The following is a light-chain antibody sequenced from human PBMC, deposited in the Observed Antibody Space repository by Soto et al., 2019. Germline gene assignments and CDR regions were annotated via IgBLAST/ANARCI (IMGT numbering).Light chain of an antibody. J-gene: IGLJ1*01. CDR2: EVT. CDR1: SSDVVGYNF. CDR3: SSYAGSNNRYV. Sequence: QSALAQPPSASGSPGQSVAISCSGTSSDVVGYNFVSWYQQHPGKAPKVIIYEVTKRPSGVPDRFSGSKSGNTASLTVSGLQAEDEAHYYCSSYAGSNNRYVFGTGTKLTVL. V-gene: IGLV2-8*01.